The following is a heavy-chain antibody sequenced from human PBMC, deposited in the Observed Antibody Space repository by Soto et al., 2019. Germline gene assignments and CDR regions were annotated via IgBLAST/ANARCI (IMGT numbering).Heavy chain of an antibody. J-gene: IGHJ4*02. V-gene: IGHV4-59*01. D-gene: IGHD1-26*01. Sequence: PSETLSLTCTVSGDSISSYYWSWIRQPPGKGLEWIGFIYYSGSTNSGTTSYNPSLKSRVTISVDTSKNQFSLKVSSVTAADTAVYYCARYSGPSSLYWGQGPPVTVSS. CDR2: IYYSGST. CDR1: GDSISSYY. CDR3: ARYSGPSSLY.